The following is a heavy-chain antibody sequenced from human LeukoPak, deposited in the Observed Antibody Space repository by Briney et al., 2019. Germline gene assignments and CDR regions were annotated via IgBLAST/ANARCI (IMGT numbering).Heavy chain of an antibody. CDR1: GFTFSSYA. D-gene: IGHD6-19*01. J-gene: IGHJ5*02. Sequence: GGSQRLSCAASGFTFSSYAMSWVRQAPGKGLEWVSAISGSGGSTYYADSVKGRFTISRDNSKNTLYLQMNSLRAEDTAVYYCAKHREWLVHNWFDPWGQGTLVTVSS. CDR3: AKHREWLVHNWFDP. V-gene: IGHV3-23*01. CDR2: ISGSGGST.